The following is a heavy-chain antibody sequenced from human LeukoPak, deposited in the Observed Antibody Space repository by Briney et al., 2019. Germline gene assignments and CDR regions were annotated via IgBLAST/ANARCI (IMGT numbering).Heavy chain of an antibody. CDR3: ARDDGYILNY. Sequence: SGTLSLTCTVSGGSISSYYWSWIRQPPGKGLEWIGYIYYSGSTNYNPSLKSRVTISVDTSKNQFSLKLSSVTAADTAVYYCARDDGYILNYWGQGTLVTVSS. CDR1: GGSISSYY. J-gene: IGHJ4*02. V-gene: IGHV4-59*01. D-gene: IGHD5-24*01. CDR2: IYYSGST.